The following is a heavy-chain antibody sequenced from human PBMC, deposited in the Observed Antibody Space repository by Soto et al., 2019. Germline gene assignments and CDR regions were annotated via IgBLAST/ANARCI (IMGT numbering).Heavy chain of an antibody. CDR3: ARRWGRSFDY. V-gene: IGHV4-59*08. Sequence: PSETLSLTCTVSGGSICSYYWSWIRQPPGKGLEWIGYIYYSGSTNYNPSLKSRVTISVDTSKNQFSLKLSSVTAADTAVYYCARRWGRSFDYWGQGTLVTAPQ. CDR1: GGSICSYY. D-gene: IGHD2-15*01. CDR2: IYYSGST. J-gene: IGHJ4*02.